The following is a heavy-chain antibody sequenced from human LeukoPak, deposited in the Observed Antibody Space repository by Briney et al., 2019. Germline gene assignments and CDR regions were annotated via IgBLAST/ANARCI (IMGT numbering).Heavy chain of an antibody. CDR2: ISSSGSTI. J-gene: IGHJ6*04. V-gene: IGHV3-48*03. D-gene: IGHD6-19*01. CDR3: ARVSLAVYYYYGMDV. CDR1: GFTFSSYE. Sequence: PGGSLRLSCAASGFTFSSYEMNWVRQAPGKGLEWVSYISSSGSTIYYADSVKGRFTISRDNAKNSLYLQINSLRAEDTAVYYCARVSLAVYYYYGMDVWGKGTTVTVSS.